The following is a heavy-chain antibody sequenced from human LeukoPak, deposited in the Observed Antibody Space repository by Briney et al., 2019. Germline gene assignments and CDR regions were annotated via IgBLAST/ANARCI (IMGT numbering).Heavy chain of an antibody. CDR1: GFILNNYG. Sequence: QTGGSLRLSCAASGFILNNYGVHWVRQAPGKGLEWVAVISYDGRYTYYADSVKGRFTISRDHSKNTLYLQMNSLRAEDTAVYYCAKDSPLLWFGESSDGMDVWGQGTTVTVSS. V-gene: IGHV3-30*18. D-gene: IGHD3-10*01. J-gene: IGHJ6*02. CDR2: ISYDGRYT. CDR3: AKDSPLLWFGESSDGMDV.